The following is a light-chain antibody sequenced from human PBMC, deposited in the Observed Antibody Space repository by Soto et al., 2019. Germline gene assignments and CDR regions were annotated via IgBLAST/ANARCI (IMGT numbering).Light chain of an antibody. Sequence: EIQITQSPSSLSAGVQDIVTITCHASQRISTFLTWYHQKPGKAHKLLIYSASYLQSGVPSNFSGSGSGTDFTLSIVTLKPEDFATYYCQQSYRLPLTFGGGTKVDIK. V-gene: IGKV1-39*01. CDR1: QRISTF. CDR3: QQSYRLPLT. CDR2: SAS. J-gene: IGKJ4*01.